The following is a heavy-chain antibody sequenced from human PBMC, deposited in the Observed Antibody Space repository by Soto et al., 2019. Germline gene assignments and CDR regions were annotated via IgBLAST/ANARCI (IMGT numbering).Heavy chain of an antibody. CDR2: INPSGGST. J-gene: IGHJ1*01. Sequence: QVQLVQSGAEVKKPGASVTVSCKASGYTFTSYHIYWVRQAPGQGLELMGVINPSGGSTTYPQKCQGRVTMTRDSSTSTVYMELSSLTFEDTAVYYCARDDGSYFQHWGQGTLVTVSS. CDR1: GYTFTSYH. V-gene: IGHV1-46*01. CDR3: ARDDGSYFQH. D-gene: IGHD3-10*01.